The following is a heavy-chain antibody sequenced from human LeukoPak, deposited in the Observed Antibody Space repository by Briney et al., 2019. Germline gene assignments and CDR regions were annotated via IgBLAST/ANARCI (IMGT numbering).Heavy chain of an antibody. V-gene: IGHV4-59*12. CDR3: ARDGLWIQNAFDI. CDR1: GGSISSYY. CDR2: IYYSGST. Sequence: SETLSLTCTVSGGSISSYYWSWIRQPPGKGLEWIGYIYYSGSTNYNPSLKSRVTISVDTSKNQFSLKLSSVTAADTAVYYCARDGLWIQNAFDIWGQGTMVTVSS. J-gene: IGHJ3*02. D-gene: IGHD5-18*01.